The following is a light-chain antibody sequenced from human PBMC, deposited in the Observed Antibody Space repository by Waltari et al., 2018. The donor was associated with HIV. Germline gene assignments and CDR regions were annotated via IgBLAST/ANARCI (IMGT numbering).Light chain of an antibody. CDR1: SSDVGGYNY. V-gene: IGLV2-14*01. CDR2: EVS. CDR3: SSYTSTSTGV. J-gene: IGLJ1*01. Sequence: QSALTQPASVSGSPGQSITISCTGTSSDVGGYNYVSWYQQHPGKAPKFMIYEVSNRPSAVSKRFSGSKSGNTASLTISGLQAEDEADYYCSSYTSTSTGVFGTGTKVTVL.